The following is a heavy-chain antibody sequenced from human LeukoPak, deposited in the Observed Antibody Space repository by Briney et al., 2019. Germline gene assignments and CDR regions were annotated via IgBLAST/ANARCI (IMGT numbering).Heavy chain of an antibody. Sequence: PGGSLRLSCTPSGFTVSSNYMTWVRQAPGKGREWVSVIYIGGSTYYPDPVKGRFTLSRDNSKNTLYLQMNSLRAEDTAVYYCARRGVVITTWYFDLWGRGTLVTVSS. CDR2: IYIGGST. J-gene: IGHJ2*01. CDR3: ARRGVVITTWYFDL. V-gene: IGHV3-53*01. D-gene: IGHD3-22*01. CDR1: GFTVSSNY.